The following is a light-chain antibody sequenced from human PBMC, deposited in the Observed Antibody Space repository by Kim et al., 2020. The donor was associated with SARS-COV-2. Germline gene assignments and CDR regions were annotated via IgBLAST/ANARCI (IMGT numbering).Light chain of an antibody. CDR3: QAWDSSTVL. J-gene: IGLJ2*01. CDR2: QNN. CDR1: GDKD. V-gene: IGLV3-1*01. Sequence: GDKDVCWYHQKPGQSPVLVIYQNNRRPSGIPERFSGSNSGNTATLTISGTQAVDEADYYCQAWDSSTVLFGGGTKVTVL.